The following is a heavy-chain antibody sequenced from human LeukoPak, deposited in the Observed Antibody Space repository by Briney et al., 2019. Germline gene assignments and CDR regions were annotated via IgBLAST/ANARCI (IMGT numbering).Heavy chain of an antibody. J-gene: IGHJ4*02. CDR2: IYHSGST. Sequence: SETLSLTCTVSGGSISSSSYYWGWIRQPPGKGLEWIGSIYHSGSTNYNPSLKSRVTISVDTSKNQFSLKLSSVTAADTAVYYCARVWIQLFSFDYWGQGTLVTVSS. V-gene: IGHV4-39*07. D-gene: IGHD5-18*01. CDR3: ARVWIQLFSFDY. CDR1: GGSISSSSYY.